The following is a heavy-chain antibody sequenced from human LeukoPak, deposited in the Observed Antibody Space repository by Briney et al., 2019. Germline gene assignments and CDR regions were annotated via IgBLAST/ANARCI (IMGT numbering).Heavy chain of an antibody. J-gene: IGHJ4*02. Sequence: GASVKVSCKASGYTLTAYYIHWLRQAPGQGPEWMGWIKPDSGSSHYAQKFQGRVTMTRDTSSNSAYMDLTRLKSDDTAVYYCARSHPYSATYFFDYWGQGTLVTVSS. CDR1: GYTLTAYY. CDR2: IKPDSGSS. CDR3: ARSHPYSATYFFDY. D-gene: IGHD5-12*01. V-gene: IGHV1-2*02.